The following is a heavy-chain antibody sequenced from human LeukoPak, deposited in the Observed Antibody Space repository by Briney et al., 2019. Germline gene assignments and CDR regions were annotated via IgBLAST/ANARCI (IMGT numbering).Heavy chain of an antibody. CDR3: AIMHGYYDGSGFWVQ. Sequence: GGSLRLSCAASGFTFSSYAISWVRQAPGKGLEWVSFISPSGDRTSNADSVEGRFTISRDNTRNTLYLQMNSLRDEDTGVYYCAIMHGYYDGSGFWVQWGQGTLVTVPS. J-gene: IGHJ4*02. CDR1: GFTFSSYA. D-gene: IGHD3-22*01. CDR2: ISPSGDRT. V-gene: IGHV3-23*01.